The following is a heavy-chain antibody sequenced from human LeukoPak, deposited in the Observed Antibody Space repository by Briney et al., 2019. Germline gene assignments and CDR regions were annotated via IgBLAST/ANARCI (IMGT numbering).Heavy chain of an antibody. CDR2: INPNSGGT. D-gene: IGHD3-10*01. V-gene: IGHV1-2*06. CDR1: GYTFTGYY. J-gene: IGHJ4*02. CDR3: ARERARYGSGSYYSY. Sequence: GASVKVSCKASGYTFTGYYMHWVRQAPGQGLEWMGRINPNSGGTNYAQKFQGRVTMIRDTSISTAYMELSRLRSDDTAVDYCARERARYGSGSYYSYWGQGTLVTVSS.